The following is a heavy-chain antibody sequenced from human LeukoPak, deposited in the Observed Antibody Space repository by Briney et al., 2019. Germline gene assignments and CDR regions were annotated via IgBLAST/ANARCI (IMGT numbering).Heavy chain of an antibody. Sequence: GESLKISCKGSGYSFTTYWIGWVRQMPGKGLEWVGSIYPRDSDTRYSPSFQGQVTISADKSISSAYLQWSSLKASDSAIYYCARERSSQGYFDFWGQGTLVTVSS. D-gene: IGHD6-6*01. CDR2: IYPRDSDT. CDR1: GYSFTTYW. CDR3: ARERSSQGYFDF. J-gene: IGHJ4*02. V-gene: IGHV5-51*01.